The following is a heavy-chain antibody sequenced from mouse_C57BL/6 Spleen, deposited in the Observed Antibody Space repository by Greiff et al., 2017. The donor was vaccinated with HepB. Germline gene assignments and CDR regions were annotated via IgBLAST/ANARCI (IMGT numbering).Heavy chain of an antibody. CDR3: ARGDYDSDY. J-gene: IGHJ2*01. CDR1: GFTFSSYA. D-gene: IGHD2-4*01. Sequence: EVKLVESGGGLVKPGGSLKLSCAASGFTFSSYAMSWVRQTPEKRLEWVATISDGGSYTYYPDNVKGRFTISRDNAKNNLYLQMSHLKSEDTAMYYCARGDYDSDYWGQGTTLTVSS. CDR2: ISDGGSYT. V-gene: IGHV5-4*03.